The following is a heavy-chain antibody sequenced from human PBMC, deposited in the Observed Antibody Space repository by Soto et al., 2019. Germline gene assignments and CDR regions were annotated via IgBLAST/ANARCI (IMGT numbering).Heavy chain of an antibody. Sequence: QVQLVQSGAEEKKPGASVKVSCKASGYTFTGYAMHWVRQAPGQRLEWMGWINAGNGNTKYSQKLQGRVTITRDTSASAAYMALSSLSSEDTAVYYCARAVAVAADFDYWGQGTLVTVSS. CDR2: INAGNGNT. D-gene: IGHD6-19*01. J-gene: IGHJ4*02. CDR1: GYTFTGYA. V-gene: IGHV1-3*05. CDR3: ARAVAVAADFDY.